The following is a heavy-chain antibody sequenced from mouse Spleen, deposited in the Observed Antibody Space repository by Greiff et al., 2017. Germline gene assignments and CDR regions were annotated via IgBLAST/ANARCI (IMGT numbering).Heavy chain of an antibody. CDR2: ISSGGSYT. V-gene: IGHV5-9-1*01. J-gene: IGHJ3*01. CDR3: ASSLLRYPFAY. D-gene: IGHD1-1*01. Sequence: EVMLVESGGGLVKPGGSLKLSCAASGFTFSSYAMSWVRQTPEKRLEWVATISSGGSYTYYPDSVKGRFTISRDNAKNTLYLQMSSLRSEDTAMYYCASSLLRYPFAYWGQGTLVTVSA. CDR1: GFTFSSYA.